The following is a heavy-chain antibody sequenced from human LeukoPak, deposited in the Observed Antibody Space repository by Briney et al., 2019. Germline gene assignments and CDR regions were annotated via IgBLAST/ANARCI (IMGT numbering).Heavy chain of an antibody. V-gene: IGHV3-23*01. J-gene: IGHJ4*02. CDR1: GFTFISYG. D-gene: IGHD3-10*01. CDR3: AKGTYGSGTYGAHDY. CDR2: IRGTGDTT. Sequence: PGGSLRLSCAASGFTFISYGMSWVRQAPGKGLEWVSTIRGTGDTTYYADSVRGRFTISRDNSKNTLYLQMNSVRVEDTAVYYCAKGTYGSGTYGAHDYWGQGTLVTVSS.